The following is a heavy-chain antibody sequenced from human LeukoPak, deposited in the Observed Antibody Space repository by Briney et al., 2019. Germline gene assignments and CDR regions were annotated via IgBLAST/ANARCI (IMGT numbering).Heavy chain of an antibody. CDR2: IIPIFGTA. CDR3: ARDWAYYYDSSGSFDY. D-gene: IGHD3-22*01. J-gene: IGHJ4*02. Sequence: AASVKVSCKASGGTFSSYAISWVRQAPGQGLEWMGGIIPIFGTANYAQKFQGRVTITADESTSTAYMELSSLRSEDTAVYYCARDWAYYYDSSGSFDYWGQGTLVTVSS. V-gene: IGHV1-69*13. CDR1: GGTFSSYA.